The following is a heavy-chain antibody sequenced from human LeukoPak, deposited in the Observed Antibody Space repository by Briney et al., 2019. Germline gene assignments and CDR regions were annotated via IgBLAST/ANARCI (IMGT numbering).Heavy chain of an antibody. D-gene: IGHD2-2*02. CDR3: ARDSIVVVPAAIPVPYHYYGMDV. CDR1: GFTFSSYS. CDR2: ISSSSSYI. V-gene: IGHV3-21*01. J-gene: IGHJ6*02. Sequence: GGSLRLSCAASGFTFSSYSMNWVRQAPGKGLEWVSSISSSSSYIYYADSVKGRFAISRDNAKNSLYLQMNSLRAEDTAVYYCARDSIVVVPAAIPVPYHYYGMDVWGQGTTVTVSS.